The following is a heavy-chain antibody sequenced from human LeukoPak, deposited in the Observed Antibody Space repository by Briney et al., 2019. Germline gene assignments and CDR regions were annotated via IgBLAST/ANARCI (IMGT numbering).Heavy chain of an antibody. CDR3: ARKSRPYLRYNWNYGDAFDI. V-gene: IGHV1-69*05. J-gene: IGHJ3*02. CDR2: IIPIFGTA. CDR1: GGTFSSYA. Sequence: GASVKVSCKASGGTFSSYAISWVRQAPGQGLEWMGGIIPIFGTASYAQKFQGRVTITTDESTSTAYMELSSLRSEDTVVYYCARKSRPYLRYNWNYGDAFDIWGQGTMVTVSS. D-gene: IGHD1-7*01.